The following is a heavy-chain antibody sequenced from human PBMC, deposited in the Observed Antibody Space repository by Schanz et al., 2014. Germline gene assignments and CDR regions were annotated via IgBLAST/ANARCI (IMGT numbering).Heavy chain of an antibody. V-gene: IGHV4-39*01. D-gene: IGHD3-10*01. Sequence: QLQLQESGPGLVKPSETLSLTCTVSGGSISSGESYWGWIRQSPGKGPEWIGTIDDTGSTYYTPSLGGRLTLSVETSKSPPPVKRTSGTAADTALYYCARLRGGGVIITTWGQGTLVTVSS. CDR1: GGSISSGESY. CDR2: IDDTGST. CDR3: ARLRGGGVIITT. J-gene: IGHJ5*02.